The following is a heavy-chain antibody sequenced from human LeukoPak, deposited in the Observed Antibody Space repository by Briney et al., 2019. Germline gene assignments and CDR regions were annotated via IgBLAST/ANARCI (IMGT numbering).Heavy chain of an antibody. J-gene: IGHJ6*03. V-gene: IGHV1-2*02. CDR1: GYTFSTYD. D-gene: IGHD6-13*01. CDR3: ARGYSSSWWGYYYYYMDV. Sequence: ASVKVSCKASGYTFSTYDINWVRQAPGQGLEWMGWINPNSGGTNYAQKFQGRVTMTRDTSISTAYMELSRLRSDDTAVYYCARGYSSSWWGYYYYYMDVWGKGTTVTISS. CDR2: INPNSGGT.